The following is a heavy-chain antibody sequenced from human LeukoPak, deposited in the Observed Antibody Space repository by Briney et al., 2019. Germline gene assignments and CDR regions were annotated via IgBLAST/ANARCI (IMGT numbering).Heavy chain of an antibody. CDR1: GFTFSSYA. J-gene: IGHJ4*02. V-gene: IGHV3-23*01. CDR3: AREGRYSYGFDY. D-gene: IGHD5-18*01. Sequence: GGSLRLSCAASGFTFSSYAMSWVRQTPGKGLEWVSAISGSGGSTYYADSVKGRFTISRDNSKNTLFLQMNSLRAEDTAVYYCAREGRYSYGFDYWGQGTLVTVSS. CDR2: ISGSGGST.